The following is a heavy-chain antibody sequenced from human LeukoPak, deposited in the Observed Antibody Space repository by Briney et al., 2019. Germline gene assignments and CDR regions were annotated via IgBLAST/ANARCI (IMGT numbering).Heavy chain of an antibody. CDR1: GFTFSSYA. J-gene: IGHJ4*02. CDR3: AKDIYCGGDCYPQFFDY. Sequence: PGGSLRLSCAASGFTFSSYAMSWVRQAPGKGLEWVSAISGSGGSTYYADSVKGRFTISRDNSKNTLYLQMNSLRAEDTAVYYCAKDIYCGGDCYPQFFDYWGQGTLVTVSS. D-gene: IGHD2-21*02. V-gene: IGHV3-23*01. CDR2: ISGSGGST.